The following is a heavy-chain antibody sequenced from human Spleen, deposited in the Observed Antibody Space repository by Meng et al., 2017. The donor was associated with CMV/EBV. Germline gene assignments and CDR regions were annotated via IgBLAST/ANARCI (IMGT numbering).Heavy chain of an antibody. Sequence: GGSLRLSCAASGFIFSDYEMNWVRQAPGKGLEWLSYISNSGDTIYYADSVKGQFTISRDNARNALYLQMRSLRAGDTAVYYCAREPKAARNHYYYYGMDVWGQGTTVTVSS. CDR2: ISNSGDTI. V-gene: IGHV3-48*03. J-gene: IGHJ6*02. CDR3: AREPKAARNHYYYYGMDV. CDR1: GFIFSDYE. D-gene: IGHD6-6*01.